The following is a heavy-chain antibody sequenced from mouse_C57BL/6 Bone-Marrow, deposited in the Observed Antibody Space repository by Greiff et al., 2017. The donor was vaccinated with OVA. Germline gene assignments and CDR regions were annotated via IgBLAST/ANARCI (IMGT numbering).Heavy chain of an antibody. CDR1: GYSITSGYY. CDR3: ASNSWDADY. J-gene: IGHJ2*01. Sequence: VQLQQSGPGLVKPSQSLSLTCSVTGYSITSGYYWNWIRQFPGNKLEWMGYISYDGSNNYNPSLKNRISITRDTSKNQFFLKLNSVTTEDTATYYCASNSWDADYWGQGTTLTVSS. V-gene: IGHV3-6*01. D-gene: IGHD4-1*01. CDR2: ISYDGSN.